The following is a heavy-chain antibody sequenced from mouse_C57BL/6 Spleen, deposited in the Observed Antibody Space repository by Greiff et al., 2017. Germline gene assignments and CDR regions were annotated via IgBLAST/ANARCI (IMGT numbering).Heavy chain of an antibody. CDR3: ARGVTGTGDAMDY. D-gene: IGHD4-1*01. J-gene: IGHJ4*01. CDR1: GYTFTSYW. Sequence: QVQLQQPGAELVMPGASVKLSCKASGYTFTSYWMHWVKQRPGQGLEWIGEIDPSDSYTNYNQKFKGKSTLTVDKSSSTAYMQLSSLTSEDAAVYASARGVTGTGDAMDYWGQGTSVTVSS. CDR2: IDPSDSYT. V-gene: IGHV1-69*01.